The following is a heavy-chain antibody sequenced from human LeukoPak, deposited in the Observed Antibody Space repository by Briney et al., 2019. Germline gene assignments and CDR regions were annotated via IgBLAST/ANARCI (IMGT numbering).Heavy chain of an antibody. J-gene: IGHJ5*02. V-gene: IGHV3-30*02. CDR3: AKEHGSGSYWSGDGIDP. CDR1: GFTFSGYG. CDR2: IRYDGSNK. Sequence: PGGSLRLSCAASGFTFSGYGMHWVRQAPGKGLEWVAFIRYDGSNKYYADSVKGRFTISRDNSKNTLYLQMNSLRAEDTAVYYCAKEHGSGSYWSGDGIDPWGQGTLVTVSS. D-gene: IGHD3-10*01.